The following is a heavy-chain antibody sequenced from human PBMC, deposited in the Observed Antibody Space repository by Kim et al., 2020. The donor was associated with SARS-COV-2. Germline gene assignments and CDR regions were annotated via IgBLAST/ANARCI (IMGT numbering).Heavy chain of an antibody. CDR2: ISSSSSYT. CDR3: ARDREMATISHYGMDV. CDR1: GFTFSDYY. D-gene: IGHD5-12*01. V-gene: IGHV3-11*05. Sequence: GGSLRLSCAASGFTFSDYYMSWIRQAPGKGLEWVSYISSSSSYTNYADSVKGRFTISRDNAKNSLYLQMNSLRAEDTAVYYCARDREMATISHYGMDVWGQGTTVTVSS. J-gene: IGHJ6*02.